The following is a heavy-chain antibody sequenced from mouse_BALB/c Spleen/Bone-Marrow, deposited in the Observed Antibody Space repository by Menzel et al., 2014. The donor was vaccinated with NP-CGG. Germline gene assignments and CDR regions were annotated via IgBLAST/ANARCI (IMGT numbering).Heavy chain of an antibody. CDR1: GYSITSGFY. Sequence: EVQVVESGPGLVKPSQSLSLTCPVTGYSITSGFYWNWIRQFPGNKLEWMGYVSYDGTDNYDPSLKNRISITRDTSKNQFFLRLNSVTTEDTATYYCERGDYGSNYDDNWGQGTTLTVSS. V-gene: IGHV3-6*02. J-gene: IGHJ2*01. D-gene: IGHD1-1*01. CDR3: ERGDYGSNYDDN. CDR2: VSYDGTD.